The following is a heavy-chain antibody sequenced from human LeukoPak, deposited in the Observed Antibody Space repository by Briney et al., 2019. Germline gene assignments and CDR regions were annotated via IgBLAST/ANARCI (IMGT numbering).Heavy chain of an antibody. CDR1: GYTFTGYY. J-gene: IGHJ5*02. CDR2: INPNSGGT. CDR3: ARDLSSPLAGYYYGSGSTWFDP. D-gene: IGHD3-10*01. Sequence: ASVKVSCKASGYTFTGYYMHWVRQAPGQGLEWMGWINPNSGGTNYAQKFQGWVTMTRDTSISTAYMELSRLRSDDTAVNYCARDLSSPLAGYYYGSGSTWFDPWGQGTLVTVSS. V-gene: IGHV1-2*04.